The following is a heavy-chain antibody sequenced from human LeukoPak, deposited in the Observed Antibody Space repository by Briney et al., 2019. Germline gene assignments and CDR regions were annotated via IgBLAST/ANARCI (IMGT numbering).Heavy chain of an antibody. Sequence: PSETLSLTCTVSNGSINGYYWSWTRQSPGKGLEWIGYIYYSGSTDYNPSLKSRVTILVDTSKNQFSLRLSSVTAADTAVYYCARVPAAIRVFDFWGQGTLVTVSS. CDR3: ARVPAAIRVFDF. CDR1: NGSINGYY. D-gene: IGHD2-2*01. J-gene: IGHJ4*02. V-gene: IGHV4-59*01. CDR2: IYYSGST.